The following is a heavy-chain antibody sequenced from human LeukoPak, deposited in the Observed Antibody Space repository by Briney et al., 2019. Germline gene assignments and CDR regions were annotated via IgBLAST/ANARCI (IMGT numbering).Heavy chain of an antibody. CDR2: ISYDGSNK. V-gene: IGHV3-30*04. J-gene: IGHJ4*02. D-gene: IGHD3-10*01. Sequence: PGGSLRLSCAASGFTFSSYAMHWVRQAPGKGLEWVAVISYDGSNKYYADSVKGRFTISRDNSKNTLYLQMNSLRAEDTVVYYCASVRGPYYFDYWGQGTLVTVSS. CDR3: ASVRGPYYFDY. CDR1: GFTFSSYA.